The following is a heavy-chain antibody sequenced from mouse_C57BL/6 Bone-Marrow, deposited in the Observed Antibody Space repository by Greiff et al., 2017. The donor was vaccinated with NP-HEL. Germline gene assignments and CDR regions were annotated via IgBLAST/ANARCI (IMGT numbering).Heavy chain of an antibody. V-gene: IGHV1-72*01. CDR1: GYTFTSYW. CDR2: IDPNSGGT. D-gene: IGHD2-5*01. Sequence: QVQLQQPGAELVKPGASVKLSCKASGYTFTSYWMHWVKQRPGRGLEWIGRIDPNSGGTKYNEKFKSKATLTVDTPSTTAYMQLSSLTSKDTAVYYSASAYSNYNYYAMDYWGRGTSVTVSS. J-gene: IGHJ4*01. CDR3: ASAYSNYNYYAMDY.